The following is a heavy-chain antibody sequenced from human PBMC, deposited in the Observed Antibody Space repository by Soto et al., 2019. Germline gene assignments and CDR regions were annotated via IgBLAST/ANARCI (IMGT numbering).Heavy chain of an antibody. CDR2: ISGSGGRT. V-gene: IGHV3-23*01. CDR3: SKDGIVGPTTDYSYGMDV. D-gene: IGHD1-26*01. J-gene: IGHJ6*02. Sequence: EVQLSESGGGLVQPGTSLRLSCAASGFTFSTSAMSWVRQAPGRGLEWVSGISGSGGRTYYADSMKGRFTIYRDTSKNTVHLQMNSLRVDDTGVYYCSKDGIVGPTTDYSYGMDVWGQGTTVTVSS. CDR1: GFTFSTSA.